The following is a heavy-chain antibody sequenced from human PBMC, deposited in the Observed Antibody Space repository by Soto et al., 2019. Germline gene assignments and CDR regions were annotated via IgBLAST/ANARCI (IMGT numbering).Heavy chain of an antibody. CDR1: GGSISSSNW. D-gene: IGHD6-19*01. CDR3: ARRYTVAVAANWFDP. CDR2: IYHSGST. V-gene: IGHV4-4*02. J-gene: IGHJ5*02. Sequence: QVQLQESGPGLVKPSGTLSLTCAVSGGSISSSNWWSWVRQPPGKWLEWIGEIYHSGSTNYNQSLKSRVTISVDKSKNQFSLKLSSVTAADTAVYYCARRYTVAVAANWFDPWGQGTLVTVSS.